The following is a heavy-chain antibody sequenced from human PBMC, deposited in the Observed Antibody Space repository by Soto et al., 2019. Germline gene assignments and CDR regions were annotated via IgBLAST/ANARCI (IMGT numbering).Heavy chain of an antibody. CDR3: ARDSVDWFQFDP. J-gene: IGHJ5*02. CDR1: GCTFSSYT. D-gene: IGHD3-9*01. V-gene: IGHV1-69*04. CDR2: IIPILGIA. Sequence: SVKVSCKASGCTFSSYTISCVRQAPGQGLEWMGRIIPILGIANYAQKFQGRVTITADKSTSTAYMELSSLRSEDTAVYYCARDSVDWFQFDPWGQGTLVTVSS.